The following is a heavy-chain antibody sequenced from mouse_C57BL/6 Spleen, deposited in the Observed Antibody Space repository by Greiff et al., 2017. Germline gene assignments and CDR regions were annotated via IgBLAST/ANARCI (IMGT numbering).Heavy chain of an antibody. J-gene: IGHJ1*03. D-gene: IGHD2-5*01. V-gene: IGHV1-62-2*01. CDR1: GYTFTEYT. Sequence: QVQLKQSGAELVKPGASVKLSCKASGYTFTEYTIHWVKQRSGQGLEWIGWFYPGSGSIKYNEKFKDKATLTADKSSSTVYMELSRLTSEDSAVYFCARHEEGYSNYVRYFDVWGTGTTVTVSS. CDR3: ARHEEGYSNYVRYFDV. CDR2: FYPGSGSI.